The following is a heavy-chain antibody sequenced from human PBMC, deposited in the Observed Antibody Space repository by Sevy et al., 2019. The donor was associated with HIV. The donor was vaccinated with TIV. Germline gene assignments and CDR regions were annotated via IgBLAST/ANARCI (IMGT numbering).Heavy chain of an antibody. V-gene: IGHV4-59*01. Sequence: SETLSLTCTVSGCSISSYYWSWIRQPPGKGLEWIGYIYYSGSTNYNLSLKSGVTISVDTSKNQFSLKLSSVTAADTAVYYCAREVVVTDTYYYYYYMDVWDKGTTVTVSS. J-gene: IGHJ6*03. CDR1: GCSISSYY. CDR3: AREVVVTDTYYYYYYMDV. CDR2: IYYSGST. D-gene: IGHD2-21*02.